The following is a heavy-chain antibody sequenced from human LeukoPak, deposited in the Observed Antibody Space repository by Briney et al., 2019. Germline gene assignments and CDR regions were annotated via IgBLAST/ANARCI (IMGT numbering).Heavy chain of an antibody. CDR3: ARLVVATQDY. CDR1: GGTFSNYA. V-gene: IGHV1-69*13. D-gene: IGHD2-15*01. CDR2: IIPIFGTA. Sequence: GASVKVSCKASGGTFSNYAISWVRQAPGQGLEWMGGIIPIFGTANYAQKFQGRITITADESTSTAYMELSSLRSEDTAVYYCARLVVATQDYWGQGTLVTVSS. J-gene: IGHJ4*02.